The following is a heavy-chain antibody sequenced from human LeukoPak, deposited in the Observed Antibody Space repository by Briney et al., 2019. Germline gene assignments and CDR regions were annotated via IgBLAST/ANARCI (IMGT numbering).Heavy chain of an antibody. Sequence: PGGSLRLSCAASGFTFNNYVMSWVRQAPGKGLEWVSVIYSGGTTYSADSVKGRFTISRDNSKNTLYLQMNSLRAEDTAVYYCARASGSYINFDYWGQGTLVTVSS. V-gene: IGHV3-53*01. J-gene: IGHJ4*02. CDR3: ARASGSYINFDY. D-gene: IGHD3-10*01. CDR1: GFTFNNYV. CDR2: IYSGGTT.